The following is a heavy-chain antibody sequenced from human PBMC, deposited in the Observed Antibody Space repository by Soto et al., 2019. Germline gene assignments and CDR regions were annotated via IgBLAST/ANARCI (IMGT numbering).Heavy chain of an antibody. Sequence: QVQLVESGGGVVQPGTSLRLSCAASGFTSSSYGLHWVRQAPGKGLEWVAVLSYDGSNEFYGDSVKGRFTISRDNSKNTLYLRMNSLRAEDTAVYYCAKWFGEPYYYYFYMDVWGKGTTVTVSS. D-gene: IGHD3-10*01. J-gene: IGHJ6*03. CDR2: LSYDGSNE. CDR3: AKWFGEPYYYYFYMDV. V-gene: IGHV3-33*05. CDR1: GFTSSSYG.